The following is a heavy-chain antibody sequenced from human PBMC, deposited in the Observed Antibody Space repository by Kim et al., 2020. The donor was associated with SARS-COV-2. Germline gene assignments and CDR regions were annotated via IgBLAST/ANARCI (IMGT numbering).Heavy chain of an antibody. CDR3: VRGGFRSPSLYDY. D-gene: IGHD3-10*01. V-gene: IGHV4-59*09. Sequence: NYNPSLKSRVTITLDKSNNQFSLGVTSVTAADTALYYCVRGGFRSPSLYDYWGQGTLVTVSS. J-gene: IGHJ4*02.